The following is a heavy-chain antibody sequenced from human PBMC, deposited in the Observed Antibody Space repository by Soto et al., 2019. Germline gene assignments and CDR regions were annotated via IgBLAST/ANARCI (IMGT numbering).Heavy chain of an antibody. CDR2: ISSSSSYI. CDR1: GFTFSSYS. Sequence: EVQLVESGGCLVKPGGSLRLSCAASGFTFSSYSMNWVRQAPGKGLEWVSAISSSSSYIYYADSVKGRFTISRDNAKNSLYLQMNSLRAEDTAVYYCARVLTEGYCSSTSCYVSAFDIWGQGTMVTVSS. V-gene: IGHV3-21*01. J-gene: IGHJ3*02. D-gene: IGHD2-2*01. CDR3: ARVLTEGYCSSTSCYVSAFDI.